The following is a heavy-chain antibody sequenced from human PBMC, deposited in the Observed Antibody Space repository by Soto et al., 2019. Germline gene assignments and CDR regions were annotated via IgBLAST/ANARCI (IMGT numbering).Heavy chain of an antibody. D-gene: IGHD3-22*01. CDR3: AKDLTMIVVVMFDY. Sequence: GSLRLSCAASGFTLSSYAMSWVRQAPGKGLEWVSAISGSGGSTYYADSVKGRFTISRDNSKNTLYLQMNSLRAEDTAVYYCAKDLTMIVVVMFDYWGQGTLVTVSS. J-gene: IGHJ4*02. CDR2: ISGSGGST. V-gene: IGHV3-23*01. CDR1: GFTLSSYA.